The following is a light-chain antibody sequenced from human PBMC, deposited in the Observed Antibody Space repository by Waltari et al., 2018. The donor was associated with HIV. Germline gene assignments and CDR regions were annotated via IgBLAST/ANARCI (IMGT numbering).Light chain of an antibody. CDR3: SSYTSSNIRV. CDR2: DVS. J-gene: IGLJ1*01. V-gene: IGLV2-14*03. Sequence: QSALTQPASVSGSPGQSITISCTGTSSDAGLYSFVSWYQQHPGKAPRLMIYDVSNRPSGVFNRFSGSKSGDTASLTISGLQAEDEADYYCSSYTSSNIRVFGTGTKVTVL. CDR1: SSDAGLYSF.